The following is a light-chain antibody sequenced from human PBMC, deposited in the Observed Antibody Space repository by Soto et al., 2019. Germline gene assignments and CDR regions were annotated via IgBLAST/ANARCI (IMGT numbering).Light chain of an antibody. CDR3: QQYNNWPPYT. Sequence: EIVMTQSPATLSVSPGGRATLSCRASQSVSVNLVWYQQKPGQAPRLLIYDASTRPPGIPARFSGSGSGTEFILTTSSLQSEDSAVYYCQQYNNWPPYTFGQGTKLEIE. CDR2: DAS. CDR1: QSVSVN. V-gene: IGKV3-15*01. J-gene: IGKJ2*01.